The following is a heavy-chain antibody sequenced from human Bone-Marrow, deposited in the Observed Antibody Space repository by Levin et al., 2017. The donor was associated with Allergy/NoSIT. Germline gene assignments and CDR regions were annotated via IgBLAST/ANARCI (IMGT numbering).Heavy chain of an antibody. Sequence: QTGGSLRLSCVASGFSFRSYAMHWVRQAPGKGLEWVAGVSYDGSDDYYVDSVKGRFTISRDNSKNTLYLQMNSLRAEDTALFHCAKASGSLTVGPFDIWGQGTMVIVSS. V-gene: IGHV3-30*18. D-gene: IGHD1-26*01. CDR2: VSYDGSDD. CDR3: AKASGSLTVGPFDI. CDR1: GFSFRSYA. J-gene: IGHJ3*02.